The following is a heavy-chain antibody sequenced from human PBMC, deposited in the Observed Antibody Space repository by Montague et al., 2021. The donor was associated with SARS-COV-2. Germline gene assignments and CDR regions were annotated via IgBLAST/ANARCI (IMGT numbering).Heavy chain of an antibody. CDR2: IDWDDDK. CDR3: ARTANCIAVDGCFEY. D-gene: IGHD6-19*01. J-gene: IGHJ4*02. CDR1: GFSLSTSGMC. V-gene: IGHV2-70*11. Sequence: PALVKPTQTLTLTCTFSGFSLSTSGMCVSWIRQPPGKALEWLARIDWDDDKYYSTSLQTRLTISKDTSNNEVVLKLTNLDPVDTATYYCARTANCIAVDGCFEYWGQGTTVTVSS.